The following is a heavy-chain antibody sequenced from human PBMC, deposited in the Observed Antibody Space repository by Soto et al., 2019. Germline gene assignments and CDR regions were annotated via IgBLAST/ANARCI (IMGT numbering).Heavy chain of an antibody. D-gene: IGHD2-2*01. CDR3: ARDGHCSSTSCYDY. J-gene: IGHJ4*02. Sequence: SVKVSCKASGGTFSSYTISWVRQAPGQGLEWMGRIIPILGIANYAQKFQGRVTITADKSTSTAYMELSSLRSEDTAVYYCARDGHCSSTSCYDYWGQGTLVTVSS. CDR1: GGTFSSYT. CDR2: IIPILGIA. V-gene: IGHV1-69*04.